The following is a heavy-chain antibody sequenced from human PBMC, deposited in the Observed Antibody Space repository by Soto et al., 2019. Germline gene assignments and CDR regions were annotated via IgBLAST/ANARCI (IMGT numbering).Heavy chain of an antibody. J-gene: IGHJ4*02. CDR2: ISDTGAST. CDR3: AKGRGSGWAWYFDN. V-gene: IGHV3-23*01. D-gene: IGHD6-19*01. CDR1: GFTFKESA. Sequence: EVRLLEAGGGLKQPGGSRRLSCAASGFTFKESAMNWVRQAPGKGLEWVASISDTGASTWYAESVRGRISISRDNSKNSLYLQVDSQRGEDTAVYSCAKGRGSGWAWYFDNWGQGTLVAVSS.